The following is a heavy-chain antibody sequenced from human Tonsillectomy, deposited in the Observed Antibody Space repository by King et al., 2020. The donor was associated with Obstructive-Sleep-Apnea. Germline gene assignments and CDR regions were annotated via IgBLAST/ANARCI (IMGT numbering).Heavy chain of an antibody. CDR1: GFTFDDYA. D-gene: IGHD5-12*01. CDR3: AKLQGDSGYDQPLYGVDV. Sequence: VQLVESGGVVVQPGGSLRLSCAASGFTFDDYAMHWVRQAPGKGLEWVSLINWDGDITYYADSVKGRFTISRDNNKNFLYLQMNSLRPEDTALYYCAKLQGDSGYDQPLYGVDVWGHGTTVTVSS. J-gene: IGHJ6*02. CDR2: INWDGDIT. V-gene: IGHV3-43D*03.